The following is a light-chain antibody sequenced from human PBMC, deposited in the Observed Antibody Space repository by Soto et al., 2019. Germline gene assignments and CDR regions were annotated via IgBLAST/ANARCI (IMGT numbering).Light chain of an antibody. Sequence: IQLTQSPASLSASVGERVTITCRASQDIRGALAWYQQSPGEAPQLLIYDASTLESGVPSRFSGSSSGTHCTRTISSRQPEDFATYYCQQFLSYPHTFGQGTRLEI. V-gene: IGKV1-13*02. CDR2: DAS. CDR3: QQFLSYPHT. CDR1: QDIRGA. J-gene: IGKJ5*01.